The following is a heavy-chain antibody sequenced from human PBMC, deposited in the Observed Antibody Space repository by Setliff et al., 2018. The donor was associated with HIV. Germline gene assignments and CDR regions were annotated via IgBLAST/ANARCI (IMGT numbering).Heavy chain of an antibody. CDR3: ARKLRPGHGVDV. Sequence: GGSLRLSCAASRFDFNNYWMCWVRQAPGKGLEWVANIDQDGSEKNYVDSVKGRFTISRDNAKNSMDLQMNSLRAEDTAIYCCARKLRPGHGVDVWGQGTTVTVSS. CDR1: RFDFNNYW. J-gene: IGHJ6*02. V-gene: IGHV3-7*01. D-gene: IGHD3-10*01. CDR2: IDQDGSEK.